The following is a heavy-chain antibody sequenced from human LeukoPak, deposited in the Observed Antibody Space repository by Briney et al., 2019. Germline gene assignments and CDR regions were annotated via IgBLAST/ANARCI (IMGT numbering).Heavy chain of an antibody. CDR1: GYTFSGYY. CDR2: IIPILGIA. J-gene: IGHJ4*02. D-gene: IGHD3-16*01. Sequence: SVKVSCKASGYTFSGYYMHWVRQAPGQGLEWMGRIIPILGIANYAQKFQGRVTITADKSTSTAYMELSSLRSEDTAVYYCARQRKSPDVLRFDYWGQGTLVTVSP. CDR3: ARQRKSPDVLRFDY. V-gene: IGHV1-69*02.